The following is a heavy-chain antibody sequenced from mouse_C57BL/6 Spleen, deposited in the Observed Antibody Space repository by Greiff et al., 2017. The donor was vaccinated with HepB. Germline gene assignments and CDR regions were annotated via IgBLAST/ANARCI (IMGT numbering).Heavy chain of an antibody. J-gene: IGHJ4*01. Sequence: VQLVESGPELVKPGASVKISCKASGYAFSSSWMNWVKQRPGKGLEWIGRIYPGDGDTNYNGKFKGKATLTADKSSSTAYMQLSSLTSEDSAVYFCARSVPGFQYYYAMDYWGQGTSVTVSS. V-gene: IGHV1-82*01. CDR3: ARSVPGFQYYYAMDY. CDR2: IYPGDGDT. CDR1: GYAFSSSW.